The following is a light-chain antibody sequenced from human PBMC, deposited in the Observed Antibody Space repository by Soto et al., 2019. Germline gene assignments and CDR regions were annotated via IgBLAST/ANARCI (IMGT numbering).Light chain of an antibody. Sequence: HSVLTQPRSVSGSPGQSVTISCTGTSSDVGGYNYVSWYQQHPGKAPKLMIYDVSKRPSGVPDRFSGSKSGNTASLTISGLQAEDEADYYCCSYAGRYTYVFGNGTKLTVL. V-gene: IGLV2-11*01. J-gene: IGLJ1*01. CDR2: DVS. CDR3: CSYAGRYTYV. CDR1: SSDVGGYNY.